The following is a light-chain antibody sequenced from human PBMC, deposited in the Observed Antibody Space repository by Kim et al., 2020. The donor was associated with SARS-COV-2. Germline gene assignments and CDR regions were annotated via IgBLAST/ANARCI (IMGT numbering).Light chain of an antibody. J-gene: IGKJ1*01. CDR3: QQYGSSLRT. Sequence: SAGERASLIGRARQSVSINYLAWYQQKPGQAPRLLIYGASIRDTGIPDRFSGSGYGTDFTLTITALEPEDFAVYYCQQYGSSLRTFGQGTKVDIK. CDR1: QSVSINY. CDR2: GAS. V-gene: IGKV3-20*01.